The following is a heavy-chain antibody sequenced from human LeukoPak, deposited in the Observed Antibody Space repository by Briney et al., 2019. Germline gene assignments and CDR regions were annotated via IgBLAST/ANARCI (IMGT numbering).Heavy chain of an antibody. CDR2: ISYDGSNK. J-gene: IGHJ4*02. CDR1: GFTFSSYT. V-gene: IGHV3-30*18. CDR3: ANLYYDTPRDC. Sequence: GVSLRLSCAASGFTFSSYTMHWIRQAPGKGLEWVAVISYDGSNKYYADSVKGRFTISRDNSKNTLYLQMNSLRAEDTAVYYCANLYYDTPRDCWGQGTLVTVSS. D-gene: IGHD3-22*01.